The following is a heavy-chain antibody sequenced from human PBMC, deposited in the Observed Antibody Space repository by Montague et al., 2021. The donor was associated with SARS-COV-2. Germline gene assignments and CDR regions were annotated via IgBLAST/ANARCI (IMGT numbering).Heavy chain of an antibody. D-gene: IGHD5-24*01. V-gene: IGHV4-61*08. CDR2: IYYSGST. Sequence: SETLSLTCTVSDGSISSGGYYWSWIRQPPGKGLEWIGYIYYSGSTNYNPSLKSRVTISVDTSKNQFSLKLSSVTAADTAVYYCARVFPRWLQFDPYFDYWGQGTLVTVSS. J-gene: IGHJ4*02. CDR1: DGSISSGGYY. CDR3: ARVFPRWLQFDPYFDY.